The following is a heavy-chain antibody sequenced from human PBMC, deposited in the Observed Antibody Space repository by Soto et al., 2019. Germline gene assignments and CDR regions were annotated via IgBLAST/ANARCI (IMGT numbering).Heavy chain of an antibody. CDR1: GFTFNIYS. Sequence: EVQLVESGGDLVQRGGSLRLSCAASGFTFNIYSMNWVRQAPGKGLEWFSYITSDTKTIKYADSVKGRFTISRDNAKNSVYLQMNSLRDEDTAVYYCAISVEGHFDYWGQGTVVTVSS. J-gene: IGHJ4*02. D-gene: IGHD6-19*01. V-gene: IGHV3-48*02. CDR2: ITSDTKTI. CDR3: AISVEGHFDY.